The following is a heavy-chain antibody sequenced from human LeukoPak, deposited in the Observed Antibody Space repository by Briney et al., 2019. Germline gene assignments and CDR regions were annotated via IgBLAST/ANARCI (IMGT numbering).Heavy chain of an antibody. CDR3: ARRRGSYSFDN. V-gene: IGHV3-7*01. CDR2: IKQDGSEK. D-gene: IGHD3-16*01. CDR1: GFTFNSYW. Sequence: GSLRLSCAASGFTFNSYWMTWVRQAPGKGLEWVANIKQDGSEKYYVASVRGRFTISRDNAKNSLYLQMNSLRAEDTAVYYCARRRGSYSFDNWGQGTLVTVSS. J-gene: IGHJ4*02.